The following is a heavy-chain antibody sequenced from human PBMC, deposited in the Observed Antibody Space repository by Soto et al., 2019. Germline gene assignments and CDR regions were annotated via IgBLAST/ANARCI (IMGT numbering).Heavy chain of an antibody. CDR1: GGSISSGGYY. V-gene: IGHV4-31*03. Sequence: QVQLQESGPGLVKPSQTLSLTCTVSGGSISSGGYYWSWIRQHPGKGLEWIGYIYYSGSTYYNPSRQSRVTXPXXXSXXQSSMKLSSVTAADTAVYYCASRGYSYGFSLGMDVWGQGTTVTVSS. J-gene: IGHJ6*02. CDR3: ASRGYSYGFSLGMDV. CDR2: IYYSGST. D-gene: IGHD5-18*01.